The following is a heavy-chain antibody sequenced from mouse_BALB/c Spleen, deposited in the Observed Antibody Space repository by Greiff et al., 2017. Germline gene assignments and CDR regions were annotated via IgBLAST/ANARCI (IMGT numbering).Heavy chain of an antibody. D-gene: IGHD1-1*01. CDR2: ISNGGGST. CDR3: ARRAYGSSYTYYFDY. J-gene: IGHJ2*01. CDR1: GFTLSSYT. Sequence: EVQVVESGGGLVQPGGSLKLSCAASGFTLSSYTMSWVRQTPEKRLEWVAYISNGGGSTYYTDTVKGRFTISRDNAKNTLYLQMSSLKSEDTAVYYCARRAYGSSYTYYFDYWGQGTTVTVSS. V-gene: IGHV5-12-2*01.